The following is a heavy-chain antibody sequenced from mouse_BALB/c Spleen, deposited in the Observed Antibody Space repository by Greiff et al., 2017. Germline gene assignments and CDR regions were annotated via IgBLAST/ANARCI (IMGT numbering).Heavy chain of an antibody. CDR3: ARSGMITTGFAY. D-gene: IGHD2-4*01. Sequence: VQLQQSGAELAKPGASVKMSCKASGYTFTSYWMHWVKQRPGQGLEWIGYINPSTGYTEYTQKFKDKATLTADKSSSTAYMQLSSLTSEDSAVYYCARSGMITTGFAYWGQGTLVTVSA. V-gene: IGHV1-7*01. CDR2: INPSTGYT. CDR1: GYTFTSYW. J-gene: IGHJ3*01.